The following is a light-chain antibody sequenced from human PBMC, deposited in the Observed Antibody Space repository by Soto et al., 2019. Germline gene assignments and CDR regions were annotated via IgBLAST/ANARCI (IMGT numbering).Light chain of an antibody. CDR2: DVT. Sequence: QSVLTQPPSASGSPGQSVTISCTGTSSDVGGYNYVSWYQHHPGKVPQLIIYDVTKRPSGVPDRFSGSKSGNTASLTISGLQVEDEADYYCCSYAGTYTWIFGGGTKLTVL. CDR1: SSDVGGYNY. V-gene: IGLV2-11*01. J-gene: IGLJ2*01. CDR3: CSYAGTYTWI.